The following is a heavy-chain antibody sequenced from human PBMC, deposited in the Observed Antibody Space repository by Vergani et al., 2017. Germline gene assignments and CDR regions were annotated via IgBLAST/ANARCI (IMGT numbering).Heavy chain of an antibody. CDR2: IVVGSGNT. D-gene: IGHD5-24*01. V-gene: IGHV1-58*02. CDR1: GFTFTSSA. Sequence: QMQLVQSGPEVKKPGTSLKVSCKASGFTFTSSAMQWVRQARGQRLEWIGWIVVGSGNTNYAQKFQERVTITRDMSTSTAYMELSSLRSEDTAVYYCAADSGMATITGWYFDLWGRGTLVTVSS. J-gene: IGHJ2*01. CDR3: AADSGMATITGWYFDL.